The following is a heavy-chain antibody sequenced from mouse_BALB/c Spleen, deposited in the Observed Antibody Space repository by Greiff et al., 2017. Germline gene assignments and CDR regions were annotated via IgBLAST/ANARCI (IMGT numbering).Heavy chain of an antibody. CDR1: GYAFSSYW. CDR3: ARSNWDYFDY. Sequence: VKLMESGAELVRPGSSVKISCKASGYAFSSYWMNWVKQRPGQGLEWIGQIYPGDGDTNYNGKFKGKATLTADKSSSTAYMQLSSLTSEDSAVYFCARSNWDYFDYWGQGTTLTVSS. J-gene: IGHJ2*01. V-gene: IGHV1-80*01. CDR2: IYPGDGDT. D-gene: IGHD4-1*01.